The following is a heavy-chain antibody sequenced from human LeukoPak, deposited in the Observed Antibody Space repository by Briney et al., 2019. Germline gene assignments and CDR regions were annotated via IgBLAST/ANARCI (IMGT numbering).Heavy chain of an antibody. CDR2: VTGNGDTT. CDR1: GFTFRNYA. V-gene: IGHV3-23*01. D-gene: IGHD2-8*01. CDR3: ARNAADCTTSACYDS. Sequence: GGSLRLSCAASGFTFRNYAITWVRQAPGKGLEWVSVVTGNGDTTYYADSLKGRFTISRDNSTNTLYLQMNSLRAEDTAVYHCARNAADCTTSACYDSWGQGTLVTVSS. J-gene: IGHJ4*02.